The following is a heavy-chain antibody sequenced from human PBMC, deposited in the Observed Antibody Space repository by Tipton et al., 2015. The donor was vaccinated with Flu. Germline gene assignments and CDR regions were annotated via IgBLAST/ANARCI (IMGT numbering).Heavy chain of an antibody. CDR3: TTGAY. V-gene: IGHV3-15*01. Sequence: QLVQSGGGLVKPGGSLRVSCAASGFASSEAWMFWVRLAPGKGLEWVGRIKSESAGGTTDYAAPVEGRFSISRDGSKNTLSLEMNSLKTEDTAVYYCTTGAYWGQGTRVIASS. CDR1: GFASSEAW. CDR2: IKSESAGGTT. J-gene: IGHJ4*02.